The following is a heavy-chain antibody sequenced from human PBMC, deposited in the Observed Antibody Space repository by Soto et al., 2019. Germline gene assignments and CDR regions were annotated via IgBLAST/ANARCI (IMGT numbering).Heavy chain of an antibody. J-gene: IGHJ4*02. V-gene: IGHV3-48*03. CDR3: AKRLHLGGAAAGGPFDY. CDR1: GFTLSSYM. D-gene: IGHD6-13*01. CDR2: ISNSGSSI. Sequence: PGGSLRLSCAASGFTLSSYMMNWVRQAPGQGLEWISYISNSGSSIDYADSVKGRFTISRDNAKNSLYLQMNSLRAEDTAVYYCAKRLHLGGAAAGGPFDYWGQGTLVTVSS.